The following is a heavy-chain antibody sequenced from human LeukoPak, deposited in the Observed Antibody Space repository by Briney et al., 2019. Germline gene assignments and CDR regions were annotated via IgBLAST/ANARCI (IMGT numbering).Heavy chain of an antibody. CDR1: GYTFTTYY. Sequence: ASVKVSCKASGYTFTTYYMHWVRQAPGQGLEWMGIINPSDGSTSYAQKFQDRVTMTRDTSTSTVYMELSSLRSEDTAVYYCAREDLDTSDYYGSRLDYWGPGTLVTVSS. J-gene: IGHJ4*02. V-gene: IGHV1-46*01. D-gene: IGHD3-22*01. CDR2: INPSDGST. CDR3: AREDLDTSDYYGSRLDY.